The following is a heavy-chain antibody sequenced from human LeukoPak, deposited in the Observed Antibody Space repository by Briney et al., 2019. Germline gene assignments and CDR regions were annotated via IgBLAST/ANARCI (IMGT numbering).Heavy chain of an antibody. CDR2: ISYDGSNK. D-gene: IGHD4-23*01. CDR3: AKGPTVVMMVY. CDR1: GFTFSSSA. J-gene: IGHJ4*02. V-gene: IGHV3-30*18. Sequence: GGSLRLSCAASGFTFSSSAMSWVRQAPGKGLEWVAVISYDGSNKYYADSVKGRFTISRDNSKNTLYLQMNSLRAEDTAVYYCAKGPTVVMMVYWGQGTLVTVSS.